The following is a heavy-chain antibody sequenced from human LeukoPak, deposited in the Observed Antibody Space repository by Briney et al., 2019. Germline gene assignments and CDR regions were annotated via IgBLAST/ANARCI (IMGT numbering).Heavy chain of an antibody. CDR2: ISGSGDST. CDR3: AKDPSFYCTGGSCHSKYYFDD. J-gene: IGHJ4*02. D-gene: IGHD2-15*01. V-gene: IGHV3-23*01. CDR1: GFTFSSYG. Sequence: GGSLRLSCAASGFTFSSYGMSWVRQAPGKGLGWVSAISGSGDSTYHADSVKGRFTISRDNSKNTLYLQMNSLRAEDTALYYCAKDPSFYCTGGSCHSKYYFDDWGQGTLVTVSS.